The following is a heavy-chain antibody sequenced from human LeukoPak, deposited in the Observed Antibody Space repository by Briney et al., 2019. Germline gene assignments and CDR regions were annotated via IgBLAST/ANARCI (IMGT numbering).Heavy chain of an antibody. V-gene: IGHV3-48*01. CDR3: AKTTSSSWYYFDY. D-gene: IGHD6-13*01. J-gene: IGHJ4*02. CDR2: ITTSSSTI. CDR1: GFTFSSYS. Sequence: PGGSLRLSCAASGFTFSSYSMSWVRQAPGKGLEWVSYITTSSSTIYYADSVKGRFTISRDNAKNSLYLQMNSLRAEDTAIYYCAKTTSSSWYYFDYWGQGTLVTVSS.